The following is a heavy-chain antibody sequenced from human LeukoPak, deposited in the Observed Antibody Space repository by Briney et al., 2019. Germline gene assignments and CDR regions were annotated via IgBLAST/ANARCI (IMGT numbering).Heavy chain of an antibody. D-gene: IGHD6-19*01. CDR2: NNPNSGGT. V-gene: IGHV1-2*06. J-gene: IGHJ4*02. Sequence: AAVKVSCKAPGYTLTGYYMHWVRQAPGQGLEWMGRNNPNSGGTNYAQKFQGRVTMTRDTSISTAYMELSRLRSDDTAVYYCARASSAVAGKAFFYWGQGTLVTVSS. CDR1: GYTLTGYY. CDR3: ARASSAVAGKAFFY.